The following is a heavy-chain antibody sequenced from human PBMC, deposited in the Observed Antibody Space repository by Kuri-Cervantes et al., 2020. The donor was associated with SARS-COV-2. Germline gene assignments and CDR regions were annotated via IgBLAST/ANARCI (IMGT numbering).Heavy chain of an antibody. Sequence: GESLKISCAASGFTFSSYEMNWVRQAPGKGLVWVSRINPDGSYTNNADSVKGRFTLSRDNAKNVLFLQMNSLRAEDTAVYYCVRDGDHWNFDYWGQGTLVTVSS. V-gene: IGHV3-74*01. CDR2: INPDGSYT. CDR1: GFTFSSYE. J-gene: IGHJ4*02. CDR3: VRDGDHWNFDY. D-gene: IGHD1-1*01.